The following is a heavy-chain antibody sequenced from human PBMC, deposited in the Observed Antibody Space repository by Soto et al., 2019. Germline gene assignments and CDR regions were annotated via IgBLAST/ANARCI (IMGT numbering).Heavy chain of an antibody. D-gene: IGHD3-22*01. V-gene: IGHV3-64D*06. CDR1: GFTFSSYA. Sequence: TGGSLRLSCSASGFTFSSYAMHWVRQAPGKGLEYVSSISINGGSTHYADSVKGRFTISRDNSRNTQYLRMSSLRAGDTAVYYCVKGEFYYDSSAYYPFDSWGQGTLVTAPQ. CDR2: ISINGGST. CDR3: VKGEFYYDSSAYYPFDS. J-gene: IGHJ4*02.